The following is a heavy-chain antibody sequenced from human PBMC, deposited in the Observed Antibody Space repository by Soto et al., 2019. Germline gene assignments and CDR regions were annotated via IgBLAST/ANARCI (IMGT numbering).Heavy chain of an antibody. V-gene: IGHV4-31*03. D-gene: IGHD2-21*02. CDR3: ARESLAYCGGDCYCSLFDD. J-gene: IGHJ4*02. CDR1: GGSISSDDYY. Sequence: SETLSLTCTVSGGSISSDDYYWSWIRQHPGKGLEWIGYIHYSGNTFYNPSLKSRVTTSVDTSKGQFSLKLSSVTAADTAVYYCARESLAYCGGDCYCSLFDDWGQGALVTVSS. CDR2: IHYSGNT.